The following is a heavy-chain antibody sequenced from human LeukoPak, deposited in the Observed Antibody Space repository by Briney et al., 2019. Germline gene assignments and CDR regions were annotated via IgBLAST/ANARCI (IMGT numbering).Heavy chain of an antibody. Sequence: GRSLRLARPVAGFTFSSYCISWVRQAPGNGLESVSAISGSGGDTDYADSVKGRFTISRDNSKNTLYLQMNSLRAEDTAVYYCAKCRTSCQANGFDIWGQGTMVTVSS. D-gene: IGHD2-2*01. V-gene: IGHV3-23*01. J-gene: IGHJ3*02. CDR2: ISGSGGDT. CDR1: GFTFSSYC. CDR3: AKCRTSCQANGFDI.